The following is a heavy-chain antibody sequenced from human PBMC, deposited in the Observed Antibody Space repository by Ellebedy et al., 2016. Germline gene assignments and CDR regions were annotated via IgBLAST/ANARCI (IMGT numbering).Heavy chain of an antibody. V-gene: IGHV3-74*01. Sequence: GGSLRLSCAASGFTFSSYWMHRVRQAPGKGLVWVSRINSDGSSSSYADSVEGRFTISRDNAKNTLFLQMNSLRAEDTAVYYCASGNSHAFDIWGQGTMVTVSS. J-gene: IGHJ3*02. CDR1: GFTFSSYW. CDR3: ASGNSHAFDI. CDR2: INSDGSSS. D-gene: IGHD4-23*01.